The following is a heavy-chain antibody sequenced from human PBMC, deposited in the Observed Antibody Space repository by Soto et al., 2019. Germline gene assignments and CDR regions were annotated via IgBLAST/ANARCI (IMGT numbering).Heavy chain of an antibody. D-gene: IGHD3-10*01. CDR2: ISSSGSSI. CDR1: GLTFSDCY. Sequence: GGSLRLSCAASGLTFSDCYMNWIRQAPGKGLEWVSYISSSGSSINYAGSVRGRFTISRDNAKNSLYLQMNSLRAEDTAMYYCARVRFGEWGYAMDVWGQGTTVTVSS. J-gene: IGHJ6*02. CDR3: ARVRFGEWGYAMDV. V-gene: IGHV3-11*01.